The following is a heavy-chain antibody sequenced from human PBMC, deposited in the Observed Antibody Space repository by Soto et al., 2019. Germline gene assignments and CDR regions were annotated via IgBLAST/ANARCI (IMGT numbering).Heavy chain of an antibody. V-gene: IGHV3-30*18. Sequence: QVQLVESGGGVVQPGRSLRLSCAASGFTFSSYGMHWVRQAPGKGLEWVAVISYDGSNKYYADSVKGRFTISRDNSKNTLYLQMNSLRAEVTAVYYCAKETVTEYYYYYYGMDVWGQGTTVTVSS. D-gene: IGHD4-17*01. CDR1: GFTFSSYG. CDR3: AKETVTEYYYYYYGMDV. CDR2: ISYDGSNK. J-gene: IGHJ6*02.